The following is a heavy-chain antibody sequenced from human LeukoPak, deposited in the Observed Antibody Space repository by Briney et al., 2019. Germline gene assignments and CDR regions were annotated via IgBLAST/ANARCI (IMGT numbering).Heavy chain of an antibody. CDR3: ATDYDSSGYYPGDY. Sequence: GGSLRLSCAASGFTVRSNYMNWVRQAPGAGLEWVSIIYNFDTALYADSVKGRFTISRDNSKNTLYLQMNSLRAEDTAVYYCATDYDSSGYYPGDYWGQGTLVTVSS. CDR1: GFTVRSNY. V-gene: IGHV3-53*01. D-gene: IGHD3-22*01. CDR2: IYNFDTA. J-gene: IGHJ4*02.